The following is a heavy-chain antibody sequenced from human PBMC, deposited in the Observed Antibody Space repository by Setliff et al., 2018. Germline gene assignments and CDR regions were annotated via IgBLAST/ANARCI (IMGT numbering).Heavy chain of an antibody. CDR1: GFTFDDYV. J-gene: IGHJ3*02. V-gene: IGHV3-20*04. CDR2: ISWNGAST. D-gene: IGHD3-3*01. Sequence: GGSLRLSCAASGFTFDDYVFSWVRQAPGKVLEWVSGISWNGASTGYTDSVKGRFTVSRDNAQNSLYLEMKSLRTEDTALYYCARGLTVFGVVFPDAFDIWGQGTVVTVSS. CDR3: ARGLTVFGVVFPDAFDI.